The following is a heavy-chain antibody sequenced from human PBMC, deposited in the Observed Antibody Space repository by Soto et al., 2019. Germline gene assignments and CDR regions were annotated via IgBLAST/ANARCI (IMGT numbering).Heavy chain of an antibody. Sequence: RGGSLRLSCAASGFTFGTYTMNWVRQAPGKGLEWVSSIGTTSPYIYYADSVRGRFTISRDNAKNSLYLQMNNLRAEDTAVYYCARVMCGDCSAYYYYSMDVWGQGTTVTVSS. D-gene: IGHD2-21*02. V-gene: IGHV3-21*01. CDR3: ARVMCGDCSAYYYYSMDV. J-gene: IGHJ6*02. CDR2: IGTTSPYI. CDR1: GFTFGTYT.